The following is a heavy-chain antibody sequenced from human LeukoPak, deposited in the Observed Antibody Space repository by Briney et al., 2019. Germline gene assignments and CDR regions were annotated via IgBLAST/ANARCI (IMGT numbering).Heavy chain of an antibody. CDR2: MFYNGSNK. Sequence: GGSLRLSCAATGFTFSSSGLHWVRQAPGKGLEWVAVMFYNGSNKYYADSVKGRFTISRDNSKNTLYLQMNSLRVEDTAVYYCARAGGYCSGGSCYRGYSWFDPWGQGTLVTVSS. D-gene: IGHD2-15*01. V-gene: IGHV3-33*01. J-gene: IGHJ5*02. CDR1: GFTFSSSG. CDR3: ARAGGYCSGGSCYRGYSWFDP.